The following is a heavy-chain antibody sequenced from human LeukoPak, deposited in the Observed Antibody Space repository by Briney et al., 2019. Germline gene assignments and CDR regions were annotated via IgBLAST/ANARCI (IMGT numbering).Heavy chain of an antibody. CDR2: IYHSGST. J-gene: IGHJ3*02. Sequence: PSETLSLTCTVSGGSISSGGYYWSWIRQPPGKGPEWIGYIYHSGSTYYNPPLKSRVTISVDRSKNQFSLKVSSVTAADTAVYYCARADQSAFDIWGQGTMVTVSS. V-gene: IGHV4-30-2*01. CDR1: GGSISSGGYY. CDR3: ARADQSAFDI.